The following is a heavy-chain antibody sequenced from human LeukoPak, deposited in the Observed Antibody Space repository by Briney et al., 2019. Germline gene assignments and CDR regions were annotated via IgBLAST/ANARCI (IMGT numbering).Heavy chain of an antibody. CDR3: ARLGYDSSGYYYADSVDY. J-gene: IGHJ4*02. D-gene: IGHD3-22*01. CDR2: IYYSGST. V-gene: IGHV4-39*01. CDR1: GGSISSGDYY. Sequence: NPSETLSLTCTVSGGSISSGDYYWSWIRQPPGKGLEWIGYIYYSGSTYYNPSLKSRVTISVDTSKNQFSLKLSSVTAADTAVYYCARLGYDSSGYYYADSVDYWGQGTLVTVSS.